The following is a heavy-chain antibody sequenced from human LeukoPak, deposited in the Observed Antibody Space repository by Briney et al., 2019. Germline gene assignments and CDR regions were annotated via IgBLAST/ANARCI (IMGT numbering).Heavy chain of an antibody. D-gene: IGHD5-18*01. J-gene: IGHJ5*02. CDR2: FDPEDGET. CDR3: ATGLSVEYSYGT. Sequence: ASVKVSCKVSGYTLTELSMHWVRQAPGKGLEWMGDFDPEDGETIYAQKFQGRVTMTEDTSTDTAYMGLSSLRSDDTAVYYCATGLSVEYSYGTWGQGTLVTVSS. CDR1: GYTLTELS. V-gene: IGHV1-24*01.